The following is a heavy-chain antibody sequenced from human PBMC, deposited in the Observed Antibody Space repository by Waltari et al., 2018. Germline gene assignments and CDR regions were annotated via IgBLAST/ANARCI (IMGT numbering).Heavy chain of an antibody. Sequence: EVQLLESGGGLVQPGGSLRLSCAASGFTFSSYAMTWVRQAPGKGLEWVSIIYSGGSTAYYADSVKGRFTISRYNSKNTLYLQMNSLRAEDTAVYYCAKMCGSDCFYFDYWGQGTLVTVSS. CDR3: AKMCGSDCFYFDY. J-gene: IGHJ4*02. V-gene: IGHV3-23*03. D-gene: IGHD2-21*01. CDR2: IYSGGSTA. CDR1: GFTFSSYA.